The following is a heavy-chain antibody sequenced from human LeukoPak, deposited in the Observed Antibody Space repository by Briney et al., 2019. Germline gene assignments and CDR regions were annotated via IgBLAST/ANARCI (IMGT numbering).Heavy chain of an antibody. CDR3: ARGRNYDFWSGYYMDY. CDR1: GYTFTSFG. J-gene: IGHJ4*02. D-gene: IGHD3-3*01. Sequence: ASVKVSCKASGYTFTSFGISRVRQAPGQGLEWMGWISAYNGNTNYAQKLQGRVTMTTDTSTSTAYMELRSLRSDDTAVYYCARGRNYDFWSGYYMDYWGQGTLVTVSS. CDR2: ISAYNGNT. V-gene: IGHV1-18*01.